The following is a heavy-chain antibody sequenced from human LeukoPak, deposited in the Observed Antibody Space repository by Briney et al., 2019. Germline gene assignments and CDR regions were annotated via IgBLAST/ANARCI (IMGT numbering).Heavy chain of an antibody. CDR1: GGTFSSYA. D-gene: IGHD3-22*01. J-gene: IGHJ4*02. V-gene: IGHV1-69*13. CDR3: ARSYYDSSGYYFQLLTYYFDY. CDR2: IIPIFGTA. Sequence: ASVKVSCKASGGTFSSYAISWVRQAPGQGLEWMGGIIPIFGTANYAQKFQGRVTITADESTSTAYMELSSLRSEDTAVYYCARSYYDSSGYYFQLLTYYFDYWGQGTLVTVSS.